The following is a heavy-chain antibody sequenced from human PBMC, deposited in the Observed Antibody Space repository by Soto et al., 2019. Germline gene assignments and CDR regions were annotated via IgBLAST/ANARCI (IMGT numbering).Heavy chain of an antibody. Sequence: PGGSLRLSCAASGFTFSSYAMHWVRQAPGKGLEWVAVISYDGSNKYYADSVKGRFTISRDNSKNTLYLQMNSLRAEDTAVYYCARETCSSTSCYGYGMDVWGQGTTVTGSS. V-gene: IGHV3-30-3*01. J-gene: IGHJ6*02. CDR2: ISYDGSNK. D-gene: IGHD2-2*01. CDR1: GFTFSSYA. CDR3: ARETCSSTSCYGYGMDV.